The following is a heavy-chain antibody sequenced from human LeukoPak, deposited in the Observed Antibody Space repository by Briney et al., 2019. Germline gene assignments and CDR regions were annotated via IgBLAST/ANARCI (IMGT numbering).Heavy chain of an antibody. Sequence: ASVKVSCKPSGYTFTAYYMHWVRQAPGQGLEWMGVINPSGGSTSYAQKFQGRVTMTRDTSTSTVYMELSSLRSKDTAVYYCAREASYYYDSSGSPPSNFDYWGQGTLVTVSS. CDR1: GYTFTAYY. CDR3: AREASYYYDSSGSPPSNFDY. D-gene: IGHD3-22*01. J-gene: IGHJ4*02. CDR2: INPSGGST. V-gene: IGHV1-46*01.